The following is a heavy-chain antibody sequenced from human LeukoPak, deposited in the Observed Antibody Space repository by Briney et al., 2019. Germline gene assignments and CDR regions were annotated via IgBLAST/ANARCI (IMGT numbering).Heavy chain of an antibody. CDR2: IIPIFGTA. Sequence: SVKVSCKASGYTFTSYAISWVRQAPGQGLEWMGGIIPIFGTANYAQKFQGRVTITADESTSTAYMELSSLRSEDTAVYYCAGVRNGYNAYYFDYWGQGTLVTVSS. V-gene: IGHV1-69*13. J-gene: IGHJ4*02. CDR1: GYTFTSYA. D-gene: IGHD5-24*01. CDR3: AGVRNGYNAYYFDY.